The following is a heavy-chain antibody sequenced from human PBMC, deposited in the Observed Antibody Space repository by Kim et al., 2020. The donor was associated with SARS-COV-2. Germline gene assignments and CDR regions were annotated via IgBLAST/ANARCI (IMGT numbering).Heavy chain of an antibody. V-gene: IGHV3-43*02. J-gene: IGHJ4*02. CDR2: ITNNGDST. CDR3: ARGAQWLLQSH. D-gene: IGHD6-19*01. Sequence: GGSLRLSCAASGFTFDDYAMHWVRQPPGKGLEWVALITNNGDSTIFADSVKGRFIISRDNSRKSLYLQMNSLSTEDTALYYCARGAQWLLQSHWGQGTLGIVS. CDR1: GFTFDDYA.